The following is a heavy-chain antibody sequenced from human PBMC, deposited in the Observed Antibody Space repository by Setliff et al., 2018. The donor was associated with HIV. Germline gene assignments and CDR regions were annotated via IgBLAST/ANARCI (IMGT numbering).Heavy chain of an antibody. CDR3: ARVQTMAVAGTQYYYMDV. Sequence: ASVKVSCKASGYTFTSYGISWVRQAPGQGLEWMGWISAYNGNTNYAQKLQGRVTMTTDTSASTAYMELSSLRSEDTAVYYCARVQTMAVAGTQYYYMDVWGKGTTVTVSS. CDR2: ISAYNGNT. D-gene: IGHD6-19*01. CDR1: GYTFTSYG. V-gene: IGHV1-18*01. J-gene: IGHJ6*03.